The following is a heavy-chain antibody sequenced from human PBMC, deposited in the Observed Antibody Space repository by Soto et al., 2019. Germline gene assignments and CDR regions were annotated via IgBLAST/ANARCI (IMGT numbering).Heavy chain of an antibody. CDR2: IYYSGST. CDR3: ARSPDSSGSYPLYFDY. D-gene: IGHD3-10*01. J-gene: IGHJ4*02. Sequence: SETLCLTCTVSGGSISSYYWSWIRQPPGKGLEWIGYIYYSGSTNYNPSLKSRVTISVDTSKNQFSLKLSSVTAADTAVYYCARSPDSSGSYPLYFDYWGQGTLVTVS. CDR1: GGSISSYY. V-gene: IGHV4-59*08.